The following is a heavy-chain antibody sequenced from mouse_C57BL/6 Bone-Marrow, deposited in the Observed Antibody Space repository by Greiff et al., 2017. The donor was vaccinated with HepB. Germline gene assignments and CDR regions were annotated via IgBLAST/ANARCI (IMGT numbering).Heavy chain of an antibody. V-gene: IGHV5-4*01. Sequence: EVKLMESGGGLVKPGGSLKLSCAASGFTFSSYAMSWVRQTPEKRLEWVATISDGGSYTYYPDNVKGRFTISRDNAKNNLYLQMSHLKSEDTAMYYCARDRHYYGSSYEGYWYFDVWGTGTTVTVSS. CDR2: ISDGGSYT. J-gene: IGHJ1*03. CDR3: ARDRHYYGSSYEGYWYFDV. CDR1: GFTFSSYA. D-gene: IGHD1-1*01.